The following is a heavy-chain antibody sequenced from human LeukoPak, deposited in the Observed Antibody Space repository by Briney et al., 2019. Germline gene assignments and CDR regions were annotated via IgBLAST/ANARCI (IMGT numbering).Heavy chain of an antibody. CDR2: INKDGSEK. V-gene: IGHV3-7*03. CDR3: ARYQVAIDY. D-gene: IGHD2-2*01. Sequence: GGSLRLSCAASGFTFSNYWMTWVRQAPGKGLEWVANINKDGSEKNYVDSVKGRFTISRDNAKNSLYLQINSLRADDTAVYYCARYQVAIDYWGQGTLVTVSS. CDR1: GFTFSNYW. J-gene: IGHJ4*02.